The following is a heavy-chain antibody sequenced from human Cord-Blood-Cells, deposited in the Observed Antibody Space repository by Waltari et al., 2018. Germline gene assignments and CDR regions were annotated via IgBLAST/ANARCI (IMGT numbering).Heavy chain of an antibody. CDR2: IYHSGST. D-gene: IGHD5-18*01. J-gene: IGHJ4*02. V-gene: IGHV4-38-2*02. CDR1: GYSISSGYY. CDR3: ARESRVDTAMEYSGYDDY. Sequence: QVQLQESGPGLVTPSETLSLTCTVSGYSISSGYYWGWIRPPPGKGLEWIGSIYHSGSTYYNPSLKSRVTISVDTSKNQFSLKLSSVTAADTAVYYCARESRVDTAMEYSGYDDYWGQGTLVTVSS.